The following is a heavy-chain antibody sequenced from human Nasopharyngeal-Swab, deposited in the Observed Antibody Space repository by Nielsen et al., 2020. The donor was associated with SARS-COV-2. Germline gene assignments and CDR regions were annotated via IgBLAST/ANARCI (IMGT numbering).Heavy chain of an antibody. D-gene: IGHD2-8*02. CDR3: ARAGANCAVDVCYTPGVW. Sequence: SETLSLTCTVSGDSIDSDYWWDWVRQAPGKGLEWIGEVYPDGRSNYNPSLRSRVAISIDRSNNHLSLDLDSVTAADSAVYYCARAGANCAVDVCYTPGVWWGQGILVTVSP. CDR1: GDSIDSDYW. V-gene: IGHV4-4*02. J-gene: IGHJ4*02. CDR2: VYPDGRS.